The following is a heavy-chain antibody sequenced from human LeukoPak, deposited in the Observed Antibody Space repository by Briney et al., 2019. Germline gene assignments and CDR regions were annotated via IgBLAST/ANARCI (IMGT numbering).Heavy chain of an antibody. V-gene: IGHV3-74*01. CDR2: LNTDGSST. J-gene: IGHJ5*02. D-gene: IGHD3-22*01. CDR3: ARGYYDSNDSNRSNRFDP. Sequence: TGGSLRLSCAASGFTFSSHWMHWVRQAPGKGLVWVSRLNTDGSSTVYADSVKGRFTISRDNAKNTLYLQMNSLRAEDTAVYYCARGYYDSNDSNRSNRFDPWGQGTLVTVSS. CDR1: GFTFSSHW.